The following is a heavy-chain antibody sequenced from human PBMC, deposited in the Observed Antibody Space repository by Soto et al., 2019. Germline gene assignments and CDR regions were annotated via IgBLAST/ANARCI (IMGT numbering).Heavy chain of an antibody. V-gene: IGHV4-4*02. J-gene: IGHJ4*01. Sequence: SETLSLTCAVSGDSINSSHWWSWVRQPPGKGLEWIGQISHSGSTNYNPSLTSRVTISVDKSKNHFSLKLTSVTAADTAVYYCARDPNLYCSGTDCYVYWGHGTLVTVSS. CDR1: GDSINSSHW. CDR2: ISHSGST. CDR3: ARDPNLYCSGTDCYVY. D-gene: IGHD2-2*01.